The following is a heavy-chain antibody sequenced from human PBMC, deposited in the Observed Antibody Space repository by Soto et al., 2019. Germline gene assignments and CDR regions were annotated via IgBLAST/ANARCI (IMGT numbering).Heavy chain of an antibody. D-gene: IGHD3-16*01. Sequence: GGSLRLSCAASGFSFSNYWMAWVRQAPGKGLEWVANINRDGGERYHADSVRGRFTIFRDNSENSLYLQMNRLRAEDTAVYYCARDATFCLDCWGRGTRVTVSS. CDR1: GFSFSNYW. CDR2: INRDGGER. V-gene: IGHV3-7*03. CDR3: ARDATFCLDC. J-gene: IGHJ4*02.